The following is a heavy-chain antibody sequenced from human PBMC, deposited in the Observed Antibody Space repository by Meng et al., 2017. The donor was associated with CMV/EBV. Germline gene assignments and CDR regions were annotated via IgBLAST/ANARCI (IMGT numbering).Heavy chain of an antibody. CDR3: ARGYCSSTSCYTRYHYGMDV. CDR1: GYTFTSYD. D-gene: IGHD2-2*02. CDR2: MNPNSGNT. J-gene: IGHJ6*02. Sequence: ASVKVSCKASGYTFTSYDINWVRQATGQGLEWMGWMNPNSGNTGYAQKFQGRVTITRNTSISTAYMELSSLRSEDTAVYYCARGYCSSTSCYTRYHYGMDVWGQGTTVTVSS. V-gene: IGHV1-8*03.